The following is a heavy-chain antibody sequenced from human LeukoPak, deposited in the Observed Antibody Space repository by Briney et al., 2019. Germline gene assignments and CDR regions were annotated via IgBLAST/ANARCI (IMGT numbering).Heavy chain of an antibody. CDR2: ISSNGGST. Sequence: GGSLRLSCSASGFTFSSYARHWVRQAPGKGLEYVSAISSNGGSTYYADSVKGRFTISRDNSKNTLYLQMSSLRAEDTAVYYCVKSYYDILTGYYQFSGPWDYSGHGTLVTVSS. CDR3: VKSYYDILTGYYQFSGPWDY. J-gene: IGHJ4*01. D-gene: IGHD3-9*01. CDR1: GFTFSSYA. V-gene: IGHV3-64D*06.